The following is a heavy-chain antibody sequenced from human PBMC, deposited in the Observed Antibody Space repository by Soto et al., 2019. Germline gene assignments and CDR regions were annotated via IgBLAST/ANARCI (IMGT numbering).Heavy chain of an antibody. CDR2: INAGNGNT. CDR3: ARSSKCSSTSCYVGWFDP. Sequence: ASVKVSCKASGYTFTSYAMHWVRQAPGQRLEWMGWINAGNGNTKYSQKFQGRVTITRDTSASTAYMELSSLRSEDTAVYYCARSSKCSSTSCYVGWFDPWGQGTLVTVSS. CDR1: GYTFTSYA. D-gene: IGHD2-2*01. J-gene: IGHJ5*02. V-gene: IGHV1-3*01.